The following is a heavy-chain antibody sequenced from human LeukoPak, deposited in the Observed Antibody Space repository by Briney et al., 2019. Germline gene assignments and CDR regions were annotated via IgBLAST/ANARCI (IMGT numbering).Heavy chain of an antibody. D-gene: IGHD2/OR15-2a*01. Sequence: SETLSLTCTVSGGSISSSSYYWGWIRQPPGKGLEWIGSIYYSGSTYYNPPLKSRVTISVDTSKNQFSLKLSSVTAADTAVYYCARLGFYGLTDYWGQGTLVTVSS. CDR3: ARLGFYGLTDY. J-gene: IGHJ4*02. V-gene: IGHV4-39*01. CDR2: IYYSGST. CDR1: GGSISSSSYY.